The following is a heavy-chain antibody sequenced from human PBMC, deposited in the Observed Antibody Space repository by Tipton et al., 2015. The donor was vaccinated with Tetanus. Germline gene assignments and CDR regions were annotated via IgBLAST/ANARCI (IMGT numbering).Heavy chain of an antibody. CDR2: IFHSGST. Sequence: TLSLTCTVSGGSMSNNYWSWIRQPPGKGLEWIAYIFHSGSTNYSPSLKSRVVISVDTSKNQFSLRLNSVTAADTAVFYCARVFGNNGYYLNFDYWGQGALVTVSS. V-gene: IGHV4-59*08. CDR1: GGSMSNNY. J-gene: IGHJ4*02. CDR3: ARVFGNNGYYLNFDY. D-gene: IGHD3-3*01.